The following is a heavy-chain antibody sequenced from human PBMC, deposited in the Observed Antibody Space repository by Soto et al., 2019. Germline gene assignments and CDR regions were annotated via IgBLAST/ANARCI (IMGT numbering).Heavy chain of an antibody. V-gene: IGHV2-5*02. J-gene: IGHJ4*02. CDR3: AHSSYYGSGSLDY. Sequence: QITLKESGPTLVKPTQTLTLTFTFSGFSLSPGVGVGLIRQPPGKALECLALIYWDDDKRYSSSLKSRITITKDTSKDQVVLIMTNMDPVDTTTYYCAHSSYYGSGSLDYWGQGVLVTVSS. D-gene: IGHD3-10*01. CDR1: GFSLSPGVG. CDR2: IYWDDDK.